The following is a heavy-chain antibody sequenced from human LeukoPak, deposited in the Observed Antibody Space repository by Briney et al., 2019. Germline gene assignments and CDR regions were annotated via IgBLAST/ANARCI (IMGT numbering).Heavy chain of an antibody. Sequence: GGSLRLSCAASGFTFSSYWMHWVRQAPGKGLVWVSRINSDGSSTSYADSVKGRFTISRDNAKNTLYLQMNSLRAEDTAVYYCARALYYDFWSGSPDDAFDIWGQGTMVTVSS. CDR2: INSDGSST. V-gene: IGHV3-74*01. CDR3: ARALYYDFWSGSPDDAFDI. D-gene: IGHD3-3*01. J-gene: IGHJ3*02. CDR1: GFTFSSYW.